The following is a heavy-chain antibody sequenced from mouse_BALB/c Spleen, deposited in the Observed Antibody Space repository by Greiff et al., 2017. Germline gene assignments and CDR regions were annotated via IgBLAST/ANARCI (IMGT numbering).Heavy chain of an antibody. CDR1: GYTFTDYV. CDR2: IYPGSGST. CDR3: AGGDWFAY. V-gene: IGHV1-77*01. Sequence: VQLQQSGPELVKPGASVKMSCKASGYTFTDYVISWVKQRTGQGLEWIGEIYPGSGSTYYNEKFKGEATLTADKSSNTAYMQLSSLTSEDSAVYFCAGGDWFAYWGQGTLVTVSA. J-gene: IGHJ3*01.